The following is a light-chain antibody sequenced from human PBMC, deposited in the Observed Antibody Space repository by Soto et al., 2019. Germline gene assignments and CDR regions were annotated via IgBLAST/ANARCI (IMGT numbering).Light chain of an antibody. CDR2: KAS. Sequence: DIQMTQSPSTLSASVGDSVTITCRASQSISSWLAWYQQKPGKAPKLLIYKASSLESGVPSRFSGSGSGTEFTLTISSLQHDDFATYYCQQYNSYSYTFGQGTKLEIK. V-gene: IGKV1-5*03. CDR1: QSISSW. J-gene: IGKJ2*01. CDR3: QQYNSYSYT.